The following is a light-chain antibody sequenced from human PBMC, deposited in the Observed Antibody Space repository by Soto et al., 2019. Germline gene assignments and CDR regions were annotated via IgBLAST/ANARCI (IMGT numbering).Light chain of an antibody. CDR1: NSDVGDYNF. CDR2: EVT. CDR3: SSYAGSNNRYV. V-gene: IGLV2-8*01. J-gene: IGLJ1*01. Sequence: QSALTQPPSASGSPGQSVTISCTGTNSDVGDYNFVSWYQQHPGKAPKLIIYEVTKRPSGVPDRFSGSKSGKTASLTVSGLQAEDEADYYCSSYAGSNNRYVFGTGTKLTVL.